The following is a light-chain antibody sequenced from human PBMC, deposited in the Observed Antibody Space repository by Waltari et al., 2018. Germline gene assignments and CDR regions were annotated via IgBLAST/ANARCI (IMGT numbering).Light chain of an antibody. J-gene: IGLJ2*01. V-gene: IGLV2-11*01. CDR3: CSYAGSSIVV. CDR2: DVT. Sequence: QSALTQPRSVSGSPGQSVTISCTGTSSDVGGYNYVSWYQHRPGKAPKLMIYDVTTRPSGVPDRFSGSKSGNTASLTMSGLQAEDDADYYCCSYAGSSIVVFGGGTKLTVL. CDR1: SSDVGGYNY.